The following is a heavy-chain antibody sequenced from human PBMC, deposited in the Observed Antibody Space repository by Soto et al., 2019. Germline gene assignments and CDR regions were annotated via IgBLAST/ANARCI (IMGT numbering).Heavy chain of an antibody. CDR1: VFTFRDNY. Sequence: VGSLRLSCASPVFTFRDNYMSCIRQAPGKWLECVSYISSSSSYTNYADSVKGRFTVSRDNAKNSLHLQMNSLRAEDTALYYCAGDPFYYASEFWGQGTLVTV. J-gene: IGHJ4*02. CDR2: ISSSSSYT. V-gene: IGHV3-11*05. CDR3: AGDPFYYASEF. D-gene: IGHD3-10*01.